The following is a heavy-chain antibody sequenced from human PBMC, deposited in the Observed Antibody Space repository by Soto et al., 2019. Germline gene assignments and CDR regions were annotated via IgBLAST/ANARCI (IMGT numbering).Heavy chain of an antibody. J-gene: IGHJ6*03. CDR2: INSDGSST. CDR1: GFTFSSYW. CDR3: ARWSGRYNYLDV. V-gene: IGHV3-74*01. Sequence: GGSLRLSCAASGFTFSSYWMHWVRQAPGKGLVWVSRINSDGSSTSYADSVEGRFTISRDNAKNTLYLQMNSLRAEDTAVYYCARWSGRYNYLDVWGKGTTVTVSS.